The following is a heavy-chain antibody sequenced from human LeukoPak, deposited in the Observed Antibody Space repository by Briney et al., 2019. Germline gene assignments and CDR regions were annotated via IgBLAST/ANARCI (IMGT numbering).Heavy chain of an antibody. J-gene: IGHJ4*02. CDR3: ARADILGAYYYGSGSPDY. CDR1: GFTITNYW. D-gene: IGHD3-10*01. CDR2: INSDGSIT. Sequence: GGSLRLSCAASGFTITNYWMHWVRQAPGKGLVWVSRINSDGSITTYEGSVKGGFTISRDNTKNMLYIQMDSLRAEDTAVYYCARADILGAYYYGSGSPDYWGQGTLVTVSS. V-gene: IGHV3-74*03.